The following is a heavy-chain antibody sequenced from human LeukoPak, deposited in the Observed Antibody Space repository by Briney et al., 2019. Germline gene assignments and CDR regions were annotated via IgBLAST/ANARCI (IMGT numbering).Heavy chain of an antibody. D-gene: IGHD3-10*01. CDR3: ARIPRYSGSGSFDY. Sequence: PGGSLRLSCAASGFTFSDYSMSWIRQAPGKGLERVSYIDGSGTSIFYADSVKGRFTISRDNAKNSLFLHMNSLRDEDTAVYYCARIPRYSGSGSFDYGGQGTLVTVSS. CDR1: GFTFSDYS. V-gene: IGHV3-11*01. J-gene: IGHJ4*02. CDR2: IDGSGTSI.